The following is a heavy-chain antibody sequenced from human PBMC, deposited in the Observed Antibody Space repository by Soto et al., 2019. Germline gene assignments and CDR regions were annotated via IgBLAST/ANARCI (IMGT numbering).Heavy chain of an antibody. Sequence: QVQLVESGGGVVQPGRSLRLSCAASGFTFSNYAMHWVRQAPGKGLEWVAVISYDGSNKYYADSVKGRFTISRDSSKNTLYVQMNSMRAEDTALYYCARDDKPWYSSGRSYYFDYWGQGTLVTVSS. CDR2: ISYDGSNK. J-gene: IGHJ4*02. D-gene: IGHD6-19*01. CDR1: GFTFSNYA. CDR3: ARDDKPWYSSGRSYYFDY. V-gene: IGHV3-30-3*01.